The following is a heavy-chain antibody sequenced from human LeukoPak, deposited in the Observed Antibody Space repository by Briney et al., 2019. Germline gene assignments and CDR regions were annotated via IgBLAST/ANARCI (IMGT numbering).Heavy chain of an antibody. CDR2: INPNSGGT. CDR3: ARDGDEYSSGWSFDY. J-gene: IGHJ4*02. V-gene: IGHV1-2*04. CDR1: GYTFTGYY. Sequence: ASVKDSCKASGYTFTGYYMHWVRQAPGQGLEWMGWINPNSGGTNYAQKFQGWVTMTRDTSISTAYMELSRLRSDDTAVYCCARDGDEYSSGWSFDYWGQGTLVTVSS. D-gene: IGHD6-19*01.